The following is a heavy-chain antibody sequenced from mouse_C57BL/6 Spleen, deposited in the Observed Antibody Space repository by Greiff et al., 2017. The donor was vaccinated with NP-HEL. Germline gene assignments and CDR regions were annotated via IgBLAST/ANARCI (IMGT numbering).Heavy chain of an antibody. J-gene: IGHJ4*01. V-gene: IGHV3-6*01. CDR3: ARDLLRSYAMDY. Sequence: ESGPGLVKPSQSLSLTCSVTGYSITSGYYWNWIRQFPGNKLEWMGYISYDGSNNYNPSLKNRISITRDTSKNQFFLKLNSVTTEDTATYYCARDLLRSYAMDYWGQGTSVTVSS. CDR1: GYSITSGYY. D-gene: IGHD2-1*01. CDR2: ISYDGSN.